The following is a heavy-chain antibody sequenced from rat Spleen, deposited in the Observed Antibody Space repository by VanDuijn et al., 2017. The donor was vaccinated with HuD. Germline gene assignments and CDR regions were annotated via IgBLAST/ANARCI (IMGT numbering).Heavy chain of an antibody. J-gene: IGHJ2*01. CDR3: TRDIGY. CDR2: MRYNGDT. Sequence: QVQLKESGPGLVQPSQTLSLTCTVSGFSLTRNSVHWIRQPPGKGLEWMGRMRYNGDTSYNSALKSRLSISRDTSKNQVFLKMNSLQTDDTGTYYCTRDIGYWGQGVMVTVSS. CDR1: GFSLTRNS. V-gene: IGHV2-63*01.